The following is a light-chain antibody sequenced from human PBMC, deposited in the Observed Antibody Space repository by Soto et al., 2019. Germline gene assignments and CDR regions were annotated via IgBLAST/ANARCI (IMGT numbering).Light chain of an antibody. Sequence: EIVMTQSPATLSVSPGERATLSCRASQSVSSNLAWYQQKPGQAPWLLIYGASTRATGIPARFSGSGSGTEFTLNISSLQSEDFAVYYCQQYNNWPPRAYTFGQGTKLEIK. J-gene: IGKJ2*01. CDR3: QQYNNWPPRAYT. CDR1: QSVSSN. CDR2: GAS. V-gene: IGKV3-15*01.